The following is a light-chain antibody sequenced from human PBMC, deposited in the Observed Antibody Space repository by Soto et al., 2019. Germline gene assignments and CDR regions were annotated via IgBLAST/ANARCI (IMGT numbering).Light chain of an antibody. Sequence: DIQMTQSPSTLSGSVGDRVTITCRASQTISSWLAWYQQKPGKAPKLLIYKASTLKSGVPSRFSGSGSGTEFTLTISSLQPHDFATYYCQHYNSYSEAFGQGTKVDIX. CDR3: QHYNSYSEA. J-gene: IGKJ1*01. CDR2: KAS. CDR1: QTISSW. V-gene: IGKV1-5*03.